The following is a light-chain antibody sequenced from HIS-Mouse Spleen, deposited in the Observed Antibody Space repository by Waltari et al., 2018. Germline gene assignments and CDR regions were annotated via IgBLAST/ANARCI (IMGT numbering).Light chain of an antibody. CDR2: DAS. J-gene: IGKJ4*01. CDR1: QSVSSY. Sequence: EIVLTQPPATLSLSPGEGATLSCRASQSVSSYLAWYQQKPGQAPRLLIYDASNKATGIPARFSGSGSATDFTLTISSLEPEDFAVYYCQQRSNWPLTFGGGTKVEIK. V-gene: IGKV3-11*01. CDR3: QQRSNWPLT.